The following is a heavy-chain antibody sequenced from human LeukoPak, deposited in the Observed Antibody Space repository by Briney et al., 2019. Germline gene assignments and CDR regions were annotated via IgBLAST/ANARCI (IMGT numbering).Heavy chain of an antibody. CDR3: ARDLTGTLSMDV. Sequence: GGSLRLSCAASGFTFSSYSMNWVHQAPGKGLEWVSSISSSSSYIYYADSVKGRFTISRDNAKNSLYLQMNSLRAEDTAVYYCARDLTGTLSMDVWGKGTTVTVSS. CDR2: ISSSSSYI. J-gene: IGHJ6*03. CDR1: GFTFSSYS. V-gene: IGHV3-21*01. D-gene: IGHD1-20*01.